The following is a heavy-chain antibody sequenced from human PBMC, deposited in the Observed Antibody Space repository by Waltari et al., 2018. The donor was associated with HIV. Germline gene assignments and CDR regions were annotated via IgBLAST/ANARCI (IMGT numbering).Heavy chain of an antibody. CDR2: IKKDGSDK. J-gene: IGHJ4*02. CDR1: GFTFSSYW. Sequence: EVRLVESGGGLVQPGGSLRLSCAAAGFTFSSYWMSWVRQAPGKGLEWLANIKKDGSDKFYVDSVKSRFTISRDNSDNSLYLHMNSLRDEDTAVYYCARAVLVNYDYWGQGPLVTVSS. CDR3: ARAVLVNYDY. V-gene: IGHV3-7*04. D-gene: IGHD6-6*01.